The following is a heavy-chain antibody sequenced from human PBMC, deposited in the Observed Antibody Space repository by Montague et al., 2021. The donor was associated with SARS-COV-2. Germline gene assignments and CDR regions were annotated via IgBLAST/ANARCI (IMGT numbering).Heavy chain of an antibody. CDR2: IYYRGST. J-gene: IGHJ5*02. CDR3: AREGLPNWFDP. CDR1: NGSINSYY. Sequence: SETLSLTCTVSNGSINSYYWSWVRQPPGKRLEWIGYIYYRGSTNYNPSLESRVTMSIDTSKNQFSLKLRSVTAADTAVYFCAREGLPNWFDPWGQGTLVIVSS. V-gene: IGHV4-59*01.